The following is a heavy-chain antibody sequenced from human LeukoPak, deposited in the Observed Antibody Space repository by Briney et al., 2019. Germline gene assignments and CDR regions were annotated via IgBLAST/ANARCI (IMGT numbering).Heavy chain of an antibody. V-gene: IGHV3-49*03. J-gene: IGHJ6*03. CDR3: TRDKRVVVVVAGGYYMDV. CDR2: IRSKAYGGTT. CDR1: GFTFGDYA. Sequence: GGSLRLSCTAPGFTFGDYAMSWFRRAPGKGLEWVGFIRSKAYGGTTEYAASVKGRFTISRDDSKSIAYLQMNSLKTEDTAVYYCTRDKRVVVVVAGGYYMDVWGKGTTVTVSS. D-gene: IGHD2-15*01.